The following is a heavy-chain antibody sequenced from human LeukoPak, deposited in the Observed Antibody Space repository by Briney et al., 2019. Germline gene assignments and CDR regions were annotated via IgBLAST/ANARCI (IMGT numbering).Heavy chain of an antibody. J-gene: IGHJ4*02. Sequence: SETLPLTCTVSGASISSYYWSWIRQSPGKGLEWIGYIHSSGRTNYNSSLKGRVTMSVDTSKNQVSLKLGSVTAADTAVYYCATDYYDTNGYFYYFDYWGQGTLVTVSS. CDR3: ATDYYDTNGYFYYFDY. D-gene: IGHD3-22*01. CDR1: GASISSYY. V-gene: IGHV4-59*01. CDR2: IHSSGRT.